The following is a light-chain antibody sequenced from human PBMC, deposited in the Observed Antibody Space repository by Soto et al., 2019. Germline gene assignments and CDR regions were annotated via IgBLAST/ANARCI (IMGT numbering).Light chain of an antibody. J-gene: IGKJ1*01. V-gene: IGKV3-20*01. CDR1: QSVGSSY. CDR2: GAS. CDR3: QQYGSSWT. Sequence: EIVLTQSPGTLSLSPGERDTLSCRASQSVGSSYLAWYQQKPGQAPRLLIYGASSRATGIPDRFSGSGSGTDFTLTISRLEPEDFAVYYCQQYGSSWTFAQGTKVDIK.